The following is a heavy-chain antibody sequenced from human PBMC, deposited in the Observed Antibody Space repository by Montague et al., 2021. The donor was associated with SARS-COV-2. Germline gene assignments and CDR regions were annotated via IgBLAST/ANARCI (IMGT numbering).Heavy chain of an antibody. D-gene: IGHD1-20*01. CDR3: ARTEYNWNDWFDP. CDR1: GGSISSYY. V-gene: IGHV4-59*13. CDR2: IFHSGIT. J-gene: IGHJ5*02. Sequence: SETLSLTCSVSGGSISSYYWSWIRQSPGKGLVWIGYIFHSGITDYNTSLKSRVTISVDMSKNQFSLQLNSVTAADAAVYYCARTEYNWNDWFDPWGQGTLVTVSS.